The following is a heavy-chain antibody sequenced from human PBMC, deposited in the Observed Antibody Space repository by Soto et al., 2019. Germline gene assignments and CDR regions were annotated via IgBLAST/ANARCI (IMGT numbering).Heavy chain of an antibody. V-gene: IGHV3-23*01. CDR3: AKDARDTGGNSGIDY. D-gene: IGHD2-21*02. Sequence: GGSLRLSCVASEFTFNSYAMSWVRQAPGMGLEWVSSIIGSGAIAYYADSVKGRFTISRDNSKSTLYLQMNSLRVEDTALYYCAKDARDTGGNSGIDYWGQGTLVTVSS. CDR2: IIGSGAIA. CDR1: EFTFNSYA. J-gene: IGHJ4*02.